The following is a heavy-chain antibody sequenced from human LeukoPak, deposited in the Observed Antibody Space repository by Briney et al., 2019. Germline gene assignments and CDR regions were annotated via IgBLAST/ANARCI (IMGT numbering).Heavy chain of an antibody. V-gene: IGHV4-4*07. CDR2: IYTSGST. CDR1: GGSISSYY. J-gene: IGHJ6*03. CDR3: ARDRKYSGSGYYYYYMDV. Sequence: PSETLSLTCTVSGGSISSYYWSWIRQPAGKGLEWIGRIYTSGSTNYNPSLKSRVTMSVDTSKNQFSLKLSSVTAADTAVYYCARDRKYSGSGYYYYYMDVWGKGTTVTVSS. D-gene: IGHD3-10*01.